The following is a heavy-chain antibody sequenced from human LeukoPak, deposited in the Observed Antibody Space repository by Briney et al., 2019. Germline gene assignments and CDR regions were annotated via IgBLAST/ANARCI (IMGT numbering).Heavy chain of an antibody. CDR1: GGSISSYY. CDR2: IYYSGST. CDR3: ARAPNSDKFGY. Sequence: SETLTLTCTASGGSISSYYWSWIRQPPGKGLEWVGYIYYSGSTNYNPSLKSRVTSSTDPSKKQFSLNQESVTAADTAREYCARAPNSDKFGYWGQGTLVTVSS. V-gene: IGHV4-59*01. D-gene: IGHD1-1*01. J-gene: IGHJ4*02.